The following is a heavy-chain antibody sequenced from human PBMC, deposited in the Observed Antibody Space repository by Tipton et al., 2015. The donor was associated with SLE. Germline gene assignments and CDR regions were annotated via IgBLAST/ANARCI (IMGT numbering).Heavy chain of an antibody. CDR1: DGSISDYY. CDR2: IYASGST. J-gene: IGHJ3*02. CDR3: ARGGESHAFDI. V-gene: IGHV4-4*07. Sequence: TLSLTCTVSDGSISDYYWTWIRQPAGEGLEWIGRIYASGSTNYSPSLKSRVTISVDTSKNQFSLKLSSVTAADTAVYYCARGGESHAFDIWGQGTMVTVSS.